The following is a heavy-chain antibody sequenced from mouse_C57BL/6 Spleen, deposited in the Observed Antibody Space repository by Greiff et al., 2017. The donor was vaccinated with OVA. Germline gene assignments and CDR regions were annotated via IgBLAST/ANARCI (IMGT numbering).Heavy chain of an antibody. CDR3: ARALYYYGSSPCAMDY. J-gene: IGHJ4*01. V-gene: IGHV1-22*01. D-gene: IGHD1-1*01. CDR1: GYTFTDYN. CDR2: INPNNGGT. Sequence: QLQQSGPELVKPGASVKMSCKASGYTFTDYNMHWVKQSHGKSLEWIGYINPNNGGTSYNQKFKGKATLTVNKSSSTAYMELRSLTSEDSAVYYCARALYYYGSSPCAMDYWGQGTSVTVSS.